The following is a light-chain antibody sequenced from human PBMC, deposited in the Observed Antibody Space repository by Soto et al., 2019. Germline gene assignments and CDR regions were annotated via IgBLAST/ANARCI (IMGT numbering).Light chain of an antibody. CDR2: KAP. CDR1: QTISSW. J-gene: IGKJ1*01. CDR3: QHYNSYSEA. V-gene: IGKV1-5*03. Sequence: DIQMTQSPSTLSGSVGDRVTITCRASQTISSWLAWYQQKPGKAPKLLIYKAPTLKSGVPSRFSGRGSGTEFTLTISSLQPDDFATYYCQHYNSYSEALGQGTKVDIK.